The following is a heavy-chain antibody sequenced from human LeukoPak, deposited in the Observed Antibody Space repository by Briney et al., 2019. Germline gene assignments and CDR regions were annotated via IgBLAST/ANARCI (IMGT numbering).Heavy chain of an antibody. CDR2: IKSKTDGGTT. J-gene: IGHJ4*02. Sequence: GGSLRLSCAASGFTFSNAWMSWVRQAPGKGLEWVGRIKSKTDGGTTDYAAPVKGRFTISRDDSKNTLYLQMNSLKTEDTAVYYCTTEWIQLWLFDCWGQGTLVTVSS. CDR3: TTEWIQLWLFDC. CDR1: GFTFSNAW. V-gene: IGHV3-15*01. D-gene: IGHD5-18*01.